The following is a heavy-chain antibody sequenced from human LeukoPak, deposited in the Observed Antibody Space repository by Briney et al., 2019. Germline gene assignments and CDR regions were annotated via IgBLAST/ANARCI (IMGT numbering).Heavy chain of an antibody. Sequence: SETLSLTCTASGYSIRSGYYWGWVRQPPGKGLEWIGNIYHSGSTTYYYPSLKSRVTISLDTSKNQFSLNLSSVTAADTAVYYCARGGDSSGWYYYYMDVWGKGTTVTVSS. J-gene: IGHJ6*03. CDR3: ARGGDSSGWYYYYMDV. CDR1: GYSIRSGYY. V-gene: IGHV4-38-2*02. CDR2: IYHSGSTT. D-gene: IGHD6-19*01.